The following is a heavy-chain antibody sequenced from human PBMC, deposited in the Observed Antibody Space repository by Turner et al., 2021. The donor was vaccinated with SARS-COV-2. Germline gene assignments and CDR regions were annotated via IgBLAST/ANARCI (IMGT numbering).Heavy chain of an antibody. J-gene: IGHJ5*02. CDR1: GYTFTSYD. V-gene: IGHV1-18*01. CDR2: ISANNGNT. D-gene: IGHD1-20*01. Sequence: QVQLVQSGAEVKKPGASVTVSCQASGYTFTSYDISWVRQAPGQGHEWMGWISANNGNTNYAQKLQGRVTMTTATSTNTAYMELRSRRADDTDVYDCARSYHTSNGILNWFDPWGQGTLVTVSS. CDR3: ARSYHTSNGILNWFDP.